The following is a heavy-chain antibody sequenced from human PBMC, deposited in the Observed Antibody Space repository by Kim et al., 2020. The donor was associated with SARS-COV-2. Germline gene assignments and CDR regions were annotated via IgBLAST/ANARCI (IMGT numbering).Heavy chain of an antibody. CDR3: AKDLLGLYYYYGMDV. J-gene: IGHJ6*02. Sequence: DSVKGRLNISRDNAKNSLYLQMNSLGAEDTALYYCAKDLLGLYYYYGMDVWGQGTTVTVSS. V-gene: IGHV3-9*01.